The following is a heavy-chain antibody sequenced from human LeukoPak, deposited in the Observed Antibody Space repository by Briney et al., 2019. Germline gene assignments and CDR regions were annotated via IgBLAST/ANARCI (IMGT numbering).Heavy chain of an antibody. D-gene: IGHD3-10*01. Sequence: GRALRLSCAAPVFTFISYVMHWVPQAPAKGLESVAVISYDGSNKYYADSVKGRFTIYGDNSKNTLYLQMNSLRAEDTAVYYCAKPYHHSMVRGYYYYGMDVWGKGTTVTVSS. J-gene: IGHJ6*04. CDR2: ISYDGSNK. CDR1: VFTFISYV. V-gene: IGHV3-30*18. CDR3: AKPYHHSMVRGYYYYGMDV.